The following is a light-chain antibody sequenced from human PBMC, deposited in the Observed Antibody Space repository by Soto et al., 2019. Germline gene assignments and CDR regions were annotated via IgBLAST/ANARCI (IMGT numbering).Light chain of an antibody. V-gene: IGLV2-14*01. CDR2: EVS. CDR1: SSDVGNYKY. Sequence: QSALTQPASVSGSPGQSITISCTGTSSDVGNYKYVSWYQQHPGKAPKLMIYEVSNRPSGVSNRFSGSKSGNTASLTISGLQAEDETDYYCSAYTARSTLVFGGGTKLTVL. CDR3: SAYTARSTLV. J-gene: IGLJ3*02.